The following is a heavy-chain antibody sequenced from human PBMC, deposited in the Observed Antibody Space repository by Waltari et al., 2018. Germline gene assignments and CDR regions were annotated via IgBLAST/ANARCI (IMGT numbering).Heavy chain of an antibody. CDR2: IYYSGST. D-gene: IGHD3-9*01. CDR1: GGSISNYY. V-gene: IGHV4-59*01. CDR3: ARTTINLDY. Sequence: QVQLQESGPGLVKPSETLYLTCTVSGGSISNYYWSWIRQPPGKGLEWIGYIYYSGSTKYNPSLKSRLTISLDTSKNQFSLKLSSVTAADTAVYYCARTTINLDYWGQGTLVTVSS. J-gene: IGHJ4*02.